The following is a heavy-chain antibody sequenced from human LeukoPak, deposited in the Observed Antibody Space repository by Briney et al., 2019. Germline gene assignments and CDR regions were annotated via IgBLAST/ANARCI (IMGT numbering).Heavy chain of an antibody. D-gene: IGHD1-26*01. CDR2: ISSTDAGT. CDR3: ARIRYSGSYFDY. V-gene: IGHV3-23*01. Sequence: GGSLRLSCAASGFSLSSYAMSWVRQAPGKGLEWVSAISSTDAGTYHADSVRGRFTISRDSSKNTLYLQMNSLRAEDTAVYYCARIRYSGSYFDYWGQGTLVTVSS. J-gene: IGHJ4*02. CDR1: GFSLSSYA.